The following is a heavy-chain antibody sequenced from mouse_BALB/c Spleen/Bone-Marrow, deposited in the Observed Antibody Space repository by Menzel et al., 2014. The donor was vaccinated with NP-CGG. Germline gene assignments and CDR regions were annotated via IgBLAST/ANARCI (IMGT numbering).Heavy chain of an antibody. D-gene: IGHD2-1*01. Sequence: ESGPSLVKPSQTLSLTCSVTGDSITSGYWNWIRKFPGSKLEYMGHISYSGSTYYNPSLKSRISITRDTSKNQFYLQLDSVTTEDTATYYCARRDYGKHFDVWGAGTTVTVSS. J-gene: IGHJ1*01. CDR3: ARRDYGKHFDV. CDR2: ISYSGST. CDR1: GDSITSGY. V-gene: IGHV3-8*02.